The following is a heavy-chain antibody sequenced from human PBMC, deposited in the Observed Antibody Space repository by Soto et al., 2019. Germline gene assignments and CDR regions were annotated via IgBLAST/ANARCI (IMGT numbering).Heavy chain of an antibody. CDR3: VRSSGGWQYYFDY. Sequence: GGSLRLSCAASGFTFSSYAMSWVRQAPGKGLVWVSRFNSDGSSASYADSVKGRFTISRDNAKNTLYLQMNSLRAEGTAVDYCVRSSGGWQYYFDYWGQGTLVTVSS. V-gene: IGHV3-74*01. CDR2: FNSDGSSA. CDR1: GFTFSSYA. J-gene: IGHJ4*02. D-gene: IGHD2-15*01.